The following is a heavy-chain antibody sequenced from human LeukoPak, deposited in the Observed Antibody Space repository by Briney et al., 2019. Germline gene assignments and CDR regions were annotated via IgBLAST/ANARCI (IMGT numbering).Heavy chain of an antibody. Sequence: GGSLRLSCAASGFTFSSYAMSWVRQAPGKGLEWVSAISGSGASTYYADSVKGRFTISRDNSKNTLYLQMNSLRAEDTAVYYCTTDLLMITFGGVFPRFDYWGQGALVTVSS. V-gene: IGHV3-23*01. D-gene: IGHD3-16*01. CDR1: GFTFSSYA. CDR3: TTDLLMITFGGVFPRFDY. CDR2: ISGSGAST. J-gene: IGHJ4*02.